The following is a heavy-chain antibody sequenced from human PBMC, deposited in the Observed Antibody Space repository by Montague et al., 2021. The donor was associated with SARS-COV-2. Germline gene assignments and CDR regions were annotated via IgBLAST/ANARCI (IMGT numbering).Heavy chain of an antibody. CDR2: IFHSGST. Sequence: SETLSLTRALSGGSISSDNWGSWVRQSPGKGLEWIGEIFHSGSTXYNPSLKSRVTMSVDKSKNDFSLKLSPVTAADTAMYYCARRITMVRGVTKRNNWFDPWGRGILVTVSS. D-gene: IGHD3-10*01. V-gene: IGHV4-4*02. CDR1: GGSISSDNW. CDR3: ARRITMVRGVTKRNNWFDP. J-gene: IGHJ5*02.